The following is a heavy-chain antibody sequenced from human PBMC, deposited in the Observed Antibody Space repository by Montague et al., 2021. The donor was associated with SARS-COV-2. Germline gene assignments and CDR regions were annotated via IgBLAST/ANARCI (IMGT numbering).Heavy chain of an antibody. CDR3: ARDLRQWLADYYYYGLDV. CDR2: TYHSGST. J-gene: IGHJ6*02. D-gene: IGHD6-19*01. CDR1: GDSISSNNW. V-gene: IGHV4-4*02. Sequence: SETLSLTCAVSGDSISSNNWWNWVRQAPGKGLEWIGETYHSGSTNYNPSLKSRVTISVDKTKNQLYLKMRSVTAADTAVYYCARDLRQWLADYYYYGLDVWGQGTTVTVSS.